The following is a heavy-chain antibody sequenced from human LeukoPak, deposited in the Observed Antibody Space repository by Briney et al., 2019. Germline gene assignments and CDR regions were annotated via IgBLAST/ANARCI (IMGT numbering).Heavy chain of an antibody. V-gene: IGHV4-59*01. D-gene: IGHD1-26*01. CDR1: GGSISSYY. CDR2: IYYSGST. CDR3: ARGGGSYYHNAFDI. J-gene: IGHJ3*02. Sequence: PSETLSLTCTVSGGSISSYYWSWIRQPPGKGLEWIGYIYYSGSTNYNPSLKSRVTISVDTSKNQFSLKLSSVTAADTAVYYCARGGGSYYHNAFDIWGQGTMVTVSS.